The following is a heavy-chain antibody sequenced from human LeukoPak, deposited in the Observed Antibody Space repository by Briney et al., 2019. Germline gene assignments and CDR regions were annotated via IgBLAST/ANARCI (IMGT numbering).Heavy chain of an antibody. CDR1: GVSISSSNSY. D-gene: IGHD5-12*01. J-gene: IGHJ6*03. CDR2: IYYSGNT. Sequence: SETLSLTCTVSGVSISSSNSYWGWIRQPPGKGLEWIGSIYYSGNTYYNASLKSQVSISIDTSKNQFSLKLTSVTAADTAVYYCARDRGYSGYDVGPYYMDVWGKGTTVTVSS. V-gene: IGHV4-39*02. CDR3: ARDRGYSGYDVGPYYMDV.